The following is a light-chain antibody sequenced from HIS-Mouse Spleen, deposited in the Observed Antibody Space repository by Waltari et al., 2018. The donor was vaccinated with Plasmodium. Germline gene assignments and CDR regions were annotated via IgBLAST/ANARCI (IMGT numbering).Light chain of an antibody. Sequence: QSALTQPASVSGSPGQSITISCPGTSSDVGGYNYVSWYQQHPGKAPKLMIYVVSHRPSGVSNRCSGSKSGNTASLTISGLQAEDEADYYCSSYTSSSTLVFGGGTKLTVL. CDR3: SSYTSSSTLV. V-gene: IGLV2-14*03. CDR2: VVS. CDR1: SSDVGGYNY. J-gene: IGLJ2*01.